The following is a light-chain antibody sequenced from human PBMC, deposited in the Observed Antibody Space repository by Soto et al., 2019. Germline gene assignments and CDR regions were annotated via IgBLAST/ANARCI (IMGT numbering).Light chain of an antibody. V-gene: IGKV3-20*01. J-gene: IGKJ1*01. CDR3: QQYASSRT. Sequence: EIVLTQSPGTLSLSPGERATLSCRASQSVTNNYLAWFQQKPGQAPRLFMYGASSRATGIPDRFSGSGSGTDFTLTITRLEPEDFAVYYCQQYASSRTFGQGTKVDIK. CDR2: GAS. CDR1: QSVTNNY.